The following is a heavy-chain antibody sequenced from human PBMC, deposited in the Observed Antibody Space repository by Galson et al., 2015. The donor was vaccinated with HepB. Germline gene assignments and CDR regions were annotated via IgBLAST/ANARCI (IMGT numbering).Heavy chain of an antibody. V-gene: IGHV3-11*06. Sequence: SLRLSCAASGFTFSDYYMSWVRQAPGKGLEWVSSISSSSSYIYYADSVKGRFTISRDNAKNSLYLQMNSLRAEDTAVYYCARDKRGVGYYYGSGIGGMDVWGQGTTVTVSS. J-gene: IGHJ6*02. CDR1: GFTFSDYY. D-gene: IGHD3-10*01. CDR3: ARDKRGVGYYYGSGIGGMDV. CDR2: ISSSSSYI.